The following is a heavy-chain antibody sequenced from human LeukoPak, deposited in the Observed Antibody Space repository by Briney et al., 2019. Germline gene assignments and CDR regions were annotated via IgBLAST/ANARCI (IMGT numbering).Heavy chain of an antibody. CDR2: INSSGGST. V-gene: IGHV1-46*01. Sequence: ASAKVSCKATGYTFTSYYMHWVRQAPGQGLEWMGIINSSGGSTSYTQKFQGRVTMTRDTSTNTVYMELSSLRSEDTAVYYCARGILPYSKGGAAYWGQGTLVTVSS. D-gene: IGHD2-15*01. CDR3: ARGILPYSKGGAAY. CDR1: GYTFTSYY. J-gene: IGHJ4*02.